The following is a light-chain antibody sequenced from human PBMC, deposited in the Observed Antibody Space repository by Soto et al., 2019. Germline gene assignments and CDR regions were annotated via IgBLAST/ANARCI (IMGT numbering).Light chain of an antibody. V-gene: IGKV3-15*01. CDR1: QTVASN. J-gene: IGKJ2*01. Sequence: EIVMTQSPASLSVSPGDGDTLSCSASQTVASNLPWYQQKPGQGPRLLIHGASTRAAGVPARFSGSGSGTDFTLTISSLQSEDFAVYYCQQYHNWPPQYTFGQGTKLQIK. CDR2: GAS. CDR3: QQYHNWPPQYT.